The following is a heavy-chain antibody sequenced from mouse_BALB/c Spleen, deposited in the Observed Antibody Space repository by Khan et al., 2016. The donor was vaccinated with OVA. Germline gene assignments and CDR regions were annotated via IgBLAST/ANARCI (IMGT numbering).Heavy chain of an antibody. V-gene: IGHV1-9*01. CDR1: GYTFSSYW. CDR2: ILPGSGRN. Sequence: QVQLQQSGAELMKPGASVKISCKATGYTFSSYWIEWVKQRPGHGLEWIGEILPGSGRNNYNEKFKGKATFTADTSSNTAYMQLSNLTSDDSAVYNCVRDGAYYRNDGWFAYWGQGTLVTVSA. J-gene: IGHJ3*01. D-gene: IGHD2-14*01. CDR3: VRDGAYYRNDGWFAY.